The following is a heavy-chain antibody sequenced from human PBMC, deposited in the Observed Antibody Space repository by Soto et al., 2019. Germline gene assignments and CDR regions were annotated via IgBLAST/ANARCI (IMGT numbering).Heavy chain of an antibody. CDR1: GFTFDDYA. V-gene: IGHV3-9*01. J-gene: IGHJ6*02. D-gene: IGHD5-12*01. CDR2: ISWNSGSI. Sequence: EVQLVESGGGLVQPGRSLRLSCAASGFTFDDYAMHWVRQAPGKGLEWVSGISWNSGSIGYADSVKGRFTISRDNAKNSLYLQMNGLRDEDTALYYCAKDTVATAGYGMDVWGQGTTVTVSS. CDR3: AKDTVATAGYGMDV.